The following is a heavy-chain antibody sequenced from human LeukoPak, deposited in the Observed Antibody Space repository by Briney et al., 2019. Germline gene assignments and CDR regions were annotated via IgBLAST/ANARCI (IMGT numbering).Heavy chain of an antibody. D-gene: IGHD2-2*01. J-gene: IGHJ4*02. V-gene: IGHV3-9*01. CDR2: ISWNSGSI. Sequence: PGGSLRLPCAASGFTFDDYAMHWVRQAPGKGLEWVSGISWNSGSIGYADSVKGRFTISRDNAKNSLYLQMNSLRAEDTALYYCAKVGKYQLLLYYFDYWGQGTLVTVSS. CDR3: AKVGKYQLLLYYFDY. CDR1: GFTFDDYA.